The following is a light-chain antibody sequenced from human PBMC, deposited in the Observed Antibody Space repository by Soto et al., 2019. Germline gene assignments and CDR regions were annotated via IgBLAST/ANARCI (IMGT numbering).Light chain of an antibody. Sequence: QSALTQPASVSGSPGQSITICCTRTSSDVGNYNLVSWYQQHPGEAPKLLIYEGSKRPSGVSNRFSGSKFGNTASLTISGLQAEDEVDYYCCSYAGDSTWVFGGGTKLTVL. CDR2: EGS. J-gene: IGLJ3*02. CDR3: CSYAGDSTWV. CDR1: SSDVGNYNL. V-gene: IGLV2-23*01.